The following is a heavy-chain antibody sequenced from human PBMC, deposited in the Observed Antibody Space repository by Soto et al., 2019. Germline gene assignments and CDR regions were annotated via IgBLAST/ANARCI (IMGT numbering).Heavy chain of an antibody. CDR1: GGSFSGYY. D-gene: IGHD3-3*01. Sequence: LSLTCAVYGGSFSGYYWSWIRQPPGKGLEWIGEINHSGSTNYNPSLKSRVTISVDTSKNQFSLKLSSVTAADTAVYYCARGRQGDYDFWSGYYYPTRRGMDVWGQGTTVTVSS. J-gene: IGHJ6*02. CDR3: ARGRQGDYDFWSGYYYPTRRGMDV. V-gene: IGHV4-34*01. CDR2: INHSGST.